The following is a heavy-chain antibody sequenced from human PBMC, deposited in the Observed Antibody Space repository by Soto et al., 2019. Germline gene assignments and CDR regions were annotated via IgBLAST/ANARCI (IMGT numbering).Heavy chain of an antibody. J-gene: IGHJ4*02. Sequence: QVQLVQSGAEMKKPGSSVKVSCKASGGTFSTYTFNWVRQAPGQELEWMGGIIPLFGTTTYAQRIQGRVTITADESTTTAYMELTSLRSEDTALYYCARAPLRPSYTDYLIWGQGTLVTVS. CDR3: ARAPLRPSYTDYLI. V-gene: IGHV1-69*01. CDR2: IIPLFGTT. D-gene: IGHD4-4*01. CDR1: GGTFSTYT.